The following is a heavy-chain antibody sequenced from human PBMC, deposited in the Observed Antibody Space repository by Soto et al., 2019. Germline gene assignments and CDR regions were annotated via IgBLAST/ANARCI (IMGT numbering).Heavy chain of an antibody. CDR3: AIDVEVAALSVY. CDR2: ISAYNGNT. Sequence: ASVSVSCKASGYTFTSYGISWVRQAPGQRLELMGWISAYNGNTNYAQKLQGRVTMTTXXXXXXAXMXLXXXXSDXTAVHDCAIDVEVAALSVYCCQGTL. V-gene: IGHV1-18*01. D-gene: IGHD6-19*01. CDR1: GYTFTSYG. J-gene: IGHJ4*02.